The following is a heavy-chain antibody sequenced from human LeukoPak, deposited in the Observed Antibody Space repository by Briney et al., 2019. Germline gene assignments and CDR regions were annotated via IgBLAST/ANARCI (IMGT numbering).Heavy chain of an antibody. Sequence: SETLSLTCTVSGGFISSYYWRWIRQPPGKGLDWIGYIYYSGSTNYDTSLKGRVTISVDTSKNQFYLKLSSVTAEDTAVYYCARGGESIFDYCGFDPWGQGTLVTVSS. CDR2: IYYSGST. V-gene: IGHV4-59*01. D-gene: IGHD6-6*01. CDR3: ARGGESIFDYCGFDP. J-gene: IGHJ5*02. CDR1: GGFISSYY.